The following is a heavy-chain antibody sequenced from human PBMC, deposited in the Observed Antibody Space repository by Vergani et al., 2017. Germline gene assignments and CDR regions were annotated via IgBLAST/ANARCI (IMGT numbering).Heavy chain of an antibody. CDR2: MNPNSGNT. D-gene: IGHD2-2*01. Sequence: QVQLVQSGAEVKKPGASVKVSCKSSGYTFTSYDINWVRQATGQGLEWMGWMNPNSGNTGYAQKFQGRVTITRTTSISTAYMELSSLRSEDTAVYYCAIEDCSSTRCHYYFDYWGQGTLVTVSS. V-gene: IGHV1-8*03. CDR1: GYTFTSYD. J-gene: IGHJ4*02. CDR3: AIEDCSSTRCHYYFDY.